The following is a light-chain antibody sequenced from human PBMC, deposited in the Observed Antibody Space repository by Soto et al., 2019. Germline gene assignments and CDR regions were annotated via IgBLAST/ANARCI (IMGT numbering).Light chain of an antibody. CDR3: SLHTSAITYF. CDR2: EVS. V-gene: IGLV2-14*01. CDR1: SSDIGAYNY. Sequence: QSVLTQPASVSGSPGQSITISCTGTSSDIGAYNYVSWYQQHPGKAPKLMIYEVSNRPSGVSNRFSGSKSGNTASLTISGLQAEDEANFYCSLHTSAITYFFETGPKVTFL. J-gene: IGLJ1*01.